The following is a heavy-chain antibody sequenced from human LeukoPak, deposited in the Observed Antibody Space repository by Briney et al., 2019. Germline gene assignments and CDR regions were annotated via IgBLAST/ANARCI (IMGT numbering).Heavy chain of an antibody. CDR1: GFTFSSYA. D-gene: IGHD3-3*01. V-gene: IGHV3-23*01. Sequence: GGSLRLSCAASGFTFSSYAMTWVRQAPGKGLEWVSVISSSGGSTYYADSVKGRFTISRDNSKNTLYLQMDSLRAEDTAVYYCASLITIYGGGWFDPWGQGTLVTVSS. CDR2: ISSSGGST. J-gene: IGHJ5*02. CDR3: ASLITIYGGGWFDP.